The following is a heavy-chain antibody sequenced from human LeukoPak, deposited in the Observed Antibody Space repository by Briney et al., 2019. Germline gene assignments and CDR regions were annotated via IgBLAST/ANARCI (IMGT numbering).Heavy chain of an antibody. V-gene: IGHV3-33*06. CDR2: IWYDRSNK. CDR3: AKDKDYYGSGSPDY. Sequence: GGSLRLSCAASGFTFNNYAMHWVRQAPGKGLEWVAIIWYDRSNKYYADSVKGRFTISRDNSKNTLYLQMNSLRAEDTAVYYCAKDKDYYGSGSPDYWGQGTLVTVSS. D-gene: IGHD3-10*01. J-gene: IGHJ4*02. CDR1: GFTFNNYA.